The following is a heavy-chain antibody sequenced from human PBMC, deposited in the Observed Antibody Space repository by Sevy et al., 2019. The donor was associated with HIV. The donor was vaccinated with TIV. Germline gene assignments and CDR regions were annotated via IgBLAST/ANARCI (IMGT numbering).Heavy chain of an antibody. CDR1: GFTSSDYY. CDR2: ISGSGSTI. CDR3: ARVNRQDYYSYGMDV. Sequence: GGSLRLSCVGFGFTSSDYYMSWIRQAPGKGLEWVSYISGSGSTIDYADTVKGRFTISRDNDKKSMYLKMNSLRAEDTAVYHYARVNRQDYYSYGMDVWGQGTTVTVSS. V-gene: IGHV3-11*01. J-gene: IGHJ6*02.